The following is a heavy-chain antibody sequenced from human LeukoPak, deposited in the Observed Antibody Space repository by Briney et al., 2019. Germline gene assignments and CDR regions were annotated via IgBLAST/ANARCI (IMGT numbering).Heavy chain of an antibody. CDR2: IYFSGST. J-gene: IGHJ4*02. CDR1: GDSISSSYYY. D-gene: IGHD3-10*01. V-gene: IGHV4-39*01. Sequence: PSETLSLTCAVSGDSISSSYYYWGWIRQPPGKGLEWIGTIYFSGSTYYNLSLKSRVTISVDTSKNQFSLRLRSVTAADTAVYYCGRHVSGYASGIDYWGQGTLVTVSS. CDR3: GRHVSGYASGIDY.